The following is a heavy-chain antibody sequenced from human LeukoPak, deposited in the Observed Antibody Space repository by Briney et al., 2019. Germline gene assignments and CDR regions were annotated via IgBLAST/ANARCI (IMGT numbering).Heavy chain of an antibody. Sequence: SETLSRTCAVYGGSFSGGYWSWIRQPPGKGLEWMGEINHSGTTNYNPSLKSRVTISVDTSKNQFSLTLSSVTAADPAVYYCARAADYYDSSGYYPLDYWGQGTLVTVSS. CDR2: INHSGTT. V-gene: IGHV4-34*01. CDR1: GGSFSGGY. J-gene: IGHJ4*02. CDR3: ARAADYYDSSGYYPLDY. D-gene: IGHD3-22*01.